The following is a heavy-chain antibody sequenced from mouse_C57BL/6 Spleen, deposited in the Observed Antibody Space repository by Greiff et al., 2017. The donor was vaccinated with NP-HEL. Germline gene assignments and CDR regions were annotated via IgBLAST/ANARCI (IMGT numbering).Heavy chain of an antibody. D-gene: IGHD2-4*01. CDR2: IYPGSGST. V-gene: IGHV1-55*01. J-gene: IGHJ4*01. CDR1: GYTFTSYW. Sequence: QVQLQQPGAELVKPGASVKMSCKASGYTFTSYWITWVKQRPGQGLEWIGDIYPGSGSTNYNEKFKSKATLTVDTSSSTAYMQLSSLTSEDSAVYYCAREGIYYDYEVGAMDYWGQGTSVTVSS. CDR3: AREGIYYDYEVGAMDY.